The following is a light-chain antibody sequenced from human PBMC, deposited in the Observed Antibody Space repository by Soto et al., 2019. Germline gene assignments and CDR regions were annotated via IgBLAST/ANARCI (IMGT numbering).Light chain of an antibody. Sequence: QSVLTQPASVSGPPGQSIAISCTGTSSDVGGYKYVSWYQQHPGKAPKLMIYDVSNRPSGVSDRFSGSKSGNTASLTISGLQAEDEADYYCTSYTSSSTYVFGTGTKVTVL. CDR1: SSDVGGYKY. J-gene: IGLJ1*01. CDR2: DVS. CDR3: TSYTSSSTYV. V-gene: IGLV2-14*01.